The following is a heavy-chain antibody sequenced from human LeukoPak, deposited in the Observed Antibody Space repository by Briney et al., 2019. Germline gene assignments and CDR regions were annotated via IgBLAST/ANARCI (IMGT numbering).Heavy chain of an antibody. V-gene: IGHV3-11*06. J-gene: IGHJ4*02. CDR3: ARVGNSSGYYIDY. CDR1: GFTFSDYY. CDR2: ISSSSSYT. Sequence: KPGGSLRLSCAASGFTFSDYYMSWIRQAPGKGLEWVSYISSSSSYTNYADSVKGRFTISRDNAKNSLYLQMHSLRAEDTAVYYCARVGNSSGYYIDYWGQGTLVTVSS. D-gene: IGHD3-22*01.